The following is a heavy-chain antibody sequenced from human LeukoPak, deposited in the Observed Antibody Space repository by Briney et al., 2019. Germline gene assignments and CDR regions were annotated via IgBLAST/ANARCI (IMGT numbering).Heavy chain of an antibody. J-gene: IGHJ3*02. CDR2: IKPDGSDK. V-gene: IGHV3-7*01. CDR1: GFTFSTYW. D-gene: IGHD5-24*01. Sequence: PGGSLRLSCVGSGFTFSTYWVNWVRQAPGKGLEWVANIKPDGSDKYYVDSARGRFTVSRDNAKNSAFLQMNSLRAEDTAIYYCATISAQTFDIWGQGTLASVSS. CDR3: ATISAQTFDI.